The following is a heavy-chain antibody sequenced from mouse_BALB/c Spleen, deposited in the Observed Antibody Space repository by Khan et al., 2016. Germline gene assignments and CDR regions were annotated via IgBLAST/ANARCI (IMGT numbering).Heavy chain of an antibody. CDR3: ASYYCSSYDYFDY. D-gene: IGHD1-1*01. Sequence: QVQLKESGAELARPGASVKLSCKASGYTFTSYWMQWVKQRPGQGLEWIGAIYPGDGDTRYTQKFKGKATLTADKSSSTAYMQHSSLASEYSAVYNCASYYCSSYDYFDYWGQRTTLTVSS. CDR1: GYTFTSYW. CDR2: IYPGDGDT. J-gene: IGHJ2*01. V-gene: IGHV1-87*01.